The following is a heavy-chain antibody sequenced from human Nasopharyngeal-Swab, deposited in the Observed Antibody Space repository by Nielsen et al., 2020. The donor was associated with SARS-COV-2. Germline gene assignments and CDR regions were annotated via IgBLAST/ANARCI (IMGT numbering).Heavy chain of an antibody. CDR1: GFIFSDYA. CDR2: MTGSGEST. J-gene: IGHJ6*02. CDR3: VKGDTATSDYYYGMDV. D-gene: IGHD5-18*01. Sequence: GESLKISCAASGFIFSDYAMNWVRQAPRKGLEWVSGMTGSGESTYYADSVKGRFAISSDNSKNTLYLQTNNLRAEDTAVYFCVKGDTATSDYYYGMDVWGQLTTVTVSS. V-gene: IGHV3-23*01.